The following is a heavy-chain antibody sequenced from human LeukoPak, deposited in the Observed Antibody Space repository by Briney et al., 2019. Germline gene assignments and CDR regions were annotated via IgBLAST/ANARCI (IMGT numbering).Heavy chain of an antibody. CDR1: GFMFSSYG. Sequence: LPGGSLRLSCTVSGFMFSSYGMHWVRQAPGKGLEWVANIKQDGGEKYYVDSVKGRFTISRDNAKNSLYLQMNSLRADDTAVYYCARDLYNSASRWGQGTLVTVSS. D-gene: IGHD6-25*01. V-gene: IGHV3-7*03. J-gene: IGHJ4*02. CDR2: IKQDGGEK. CDR3: ARDLYNSASR.